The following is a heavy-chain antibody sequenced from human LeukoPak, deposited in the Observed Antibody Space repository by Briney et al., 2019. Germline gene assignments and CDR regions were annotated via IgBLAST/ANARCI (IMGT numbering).Heavy chain of an antibody. D-gene: IGHD2-21*02. CDR3: ARASSGDLTFDY. CDR1: GGTFSSYA. J-gene: IGHJ4*02. CDR2: TIPILGIA. Sequence: GASVKVSCKASGGTFSSYAISWVRQAPGQGLEWMGRTIPILGIANYAQKFQGRVTITADKSTSTAYMELSSLRSEDTAVYYCARASSGDLTFDYWGQGTLVTVSS. V-gene: IGHV1-69*04.